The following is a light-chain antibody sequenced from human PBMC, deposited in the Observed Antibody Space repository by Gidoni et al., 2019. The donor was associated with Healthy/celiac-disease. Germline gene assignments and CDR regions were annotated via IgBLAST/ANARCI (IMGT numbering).Light chain of an antibody. CDR1: QSISSY. V-gene: IGKV1-39*01. CDR2: AAS. Sequence: DSQMTQSPSSLSASVGDRVTITCRASQSISSYLNWYQQKPGKAPKLLIYAASSLQSGVPSRFSSSGSGTDFTLTISRLQPEDFATYYCQQCYSTPYTFGQGTKLEIK. J-gene: IGKJ2*01. CDR3: QQCYSTPYT.